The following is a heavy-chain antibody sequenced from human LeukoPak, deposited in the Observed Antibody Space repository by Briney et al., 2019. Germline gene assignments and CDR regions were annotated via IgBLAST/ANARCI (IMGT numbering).Heavy chain of an antibody. Sequence: SETLSLTCTVSGGSISSYYWSWIRQPPGKGLEWIGYIYYSGSTNYNPSLKSRVTISVDTSKNQFPLKLSSVTAADTAVYYCARAHTALDAFDIWGQGTMVTVSS. CDR1: GGSISSYY. D-gene: IGHD5-18*01. J-gene: IGHJ3*02. CDR3: ARAHTALDAFDI. V-gene: IGHV4-59*01. CDR2: IYYSGST.